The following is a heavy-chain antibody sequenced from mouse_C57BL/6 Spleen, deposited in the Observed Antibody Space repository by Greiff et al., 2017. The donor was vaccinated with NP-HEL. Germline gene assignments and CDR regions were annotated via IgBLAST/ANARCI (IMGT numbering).Heavy chain of an antibody. V-gene: IGHV14-2*01. CDR3: ASSSTMVSPWCAY. CDR2: IDPEDGET. Sequence: EVQLQQSGAELVKPGASVKLSCTASGFNIKDYYMHWVKQRTEQGLEWIGRIDPEDGETKYAPKFQGKATITADTSSNTAYLQRSSLTSEDTAVYYGASSSTMVSPWCAYWGQGTLVTVSA. D-gene: IGHD2-2*01. J-gene: IGHJ3*01. CDR1: GFNIKDYY.